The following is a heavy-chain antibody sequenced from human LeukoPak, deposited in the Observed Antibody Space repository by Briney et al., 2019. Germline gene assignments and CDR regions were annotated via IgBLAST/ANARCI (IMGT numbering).Heavy chain of an antibody. CDR3: AKGAAAGLVDWFDP. J-gene: IGHJ5*02. V-gene: IGHV3-23*01. CDR2: ITGRGDET. CDR1: GFIFSNYA. D-gene: IGHD6-13*01. Sequence: GGSLRLSCADSGFIFSNYALMWVRQAPGKGLEWVSSITGRGDETFYADSVKGRFSLSRDNSKNMLYLQMYSLGAEDTAIYYCAKGAAAGLVDWFDPWGQGTLVTVSS.